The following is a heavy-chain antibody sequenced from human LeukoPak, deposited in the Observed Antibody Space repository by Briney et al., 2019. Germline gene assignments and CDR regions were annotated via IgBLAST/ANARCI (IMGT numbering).Heavy chain of an antibody. D-gene: IGHD4-17*01. J-gene: IGHJ4*02. CDR3: AKKEKGTTGTFFDY. CDR1: GFTFTNYA. CDR2: ISEGVGNT. V-gene: IGHV3-23*01. Sequence: KAGGSLRLSCAASGFTFTNYAMTWVRQAPGKGLEWVSGISEGVGNTYYADSVKGRFTISRDHSKNTPHLQMNSLRAEDTPLYYSAKKEKGTTGTFFDYCGQGTLVTVSS.